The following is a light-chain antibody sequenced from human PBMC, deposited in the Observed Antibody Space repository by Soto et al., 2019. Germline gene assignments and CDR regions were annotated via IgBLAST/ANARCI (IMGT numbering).Light chain of an antibody. CDR3: QQTFFVPRT. V-gene: IGKV1-39*01. J-gene: IGKJ1*01. Sequence: DVQMTQSPSSLSASVGDRVTITCRASQDGRAYLNWYQQKPGKAPKLLIYEVSTLEDGGPSRFCGRGYWTDFSLTINSLQPTDFATYYCQQTFFVPRTFGQGTKVEI. CDR1: QDGRAY. CDR2: EVS.